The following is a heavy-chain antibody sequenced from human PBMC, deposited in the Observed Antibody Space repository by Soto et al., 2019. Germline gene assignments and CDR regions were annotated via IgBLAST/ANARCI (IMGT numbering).Heavy chain of an antibody. CDR3: ARGDYNDYRGYDY. Sequence: QVQLQESGPGLVKPSQTLSLTCTVSGGSISSGDYYWSWIRQHPGKGLEWIGYIHYSGDSYYNPSLKSRVTISIDTSKNQFSLKLSSVTAADTAVYYYARGDYNDYRGYDYWGQGTLVTVSS. J-gene: IGHJ4*02. CDR2: IHYSGDS. V-gene: IGHV4-31*03. CDR1: GGSISSGDYY. D-gene: IGHD4-17*01.